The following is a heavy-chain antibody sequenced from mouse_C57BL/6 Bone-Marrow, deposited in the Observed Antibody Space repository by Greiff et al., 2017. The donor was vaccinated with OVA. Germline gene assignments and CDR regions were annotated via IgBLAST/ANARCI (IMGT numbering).Heavy chain of an antibody. CDR1: GYSITSGYY. CDR2: ISYDGSN. CDR3: ARDGYFYFDY. D-gene: IGHD2-3*01. J-gene: IGHJ2*01. V-gene: IGHV3-6*01. Sequence: EVQLQQSGPGLVKPSQSLSLTCSVTGYSITSGYYWNWIRQFPGNKLEWMGYISYDGSNNYNPSLKNRISITRDTSKNQSFLKLNSVTTEDTATYYCARDGYFYFDYWGQGTTLTVSS.